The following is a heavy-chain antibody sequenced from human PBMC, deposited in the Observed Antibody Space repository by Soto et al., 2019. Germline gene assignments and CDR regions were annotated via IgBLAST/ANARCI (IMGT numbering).Heavy chain of an antibody. CDR3: ARVALDSSGWSTDMYYFDY. CDR1: GYTFTSYA. CDR2: INAGNGNT. D-gene: IGHD6-19*01. V-gene: IGHV1-3*01. Sequence: ASVKVSCKASGYTFTSYAMHWVRQAPGQRLEWMGWINAGNGNTKYSQKFQGRVTITRDTSASTAYMELSSLRSEDTAVYYCARVALDSSGWSTDMYYFDYWGQGTLVTVSS. J-gene: IGHJ4*02.